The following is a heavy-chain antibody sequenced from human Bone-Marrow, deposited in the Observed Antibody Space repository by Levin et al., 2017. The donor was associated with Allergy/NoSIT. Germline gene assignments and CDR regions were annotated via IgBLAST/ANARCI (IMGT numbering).Heavy chain of an antibody. Sequence: PGGSLRLSCATSGFTFSDHYMDWVRQAPGKGLEWVARSRNKANSYTTEYAASVQGRFTIPRDDSRNSLYLQMNSLKTEDTAVYFCSRTSTGDTDYWGLGTLVTVSS. CDR3: SRTSTGDTDY. CDR2: SRNKANSYTT. CDR1: GFTFSDHY. D-gene: IGHD7-27*01. J-gene: IGHJ4*02. V-gene: IGHV3-72*01.